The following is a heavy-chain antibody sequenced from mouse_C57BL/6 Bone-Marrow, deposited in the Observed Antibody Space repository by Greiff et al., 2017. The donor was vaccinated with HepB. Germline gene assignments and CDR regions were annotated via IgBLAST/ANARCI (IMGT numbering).Heavy chain of an antibody. CDR1: GFSLTSYG. Sequence: QVQLKESGPGLVQPSQSLSITCTVSGFSLTSYGVHWVRQSPGKGLEWLGVIWSGGSTDYNAAFISRLSISKDNSKSQVFFKMNSLQADDTAIYYCARKEGDDYAFAYWGQGTLVTVSA. D-gene: IGHD2-4*01. CDR2: IWSGGST. V-gene: IGHV2-2*01. CDR3: ARKEGDDYAFAY. J-gene: IGHJ3*01.